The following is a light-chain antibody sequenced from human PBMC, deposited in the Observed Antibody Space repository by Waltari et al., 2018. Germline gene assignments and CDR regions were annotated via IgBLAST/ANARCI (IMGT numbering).Light chain of an antibody. CDR3: NSRDSSGNFVV. Sequence: SSELTQDPAVSVALGQTVRITCQGDSLRSYYASWYQQKPGQAPVLVIYGKHNRPSGSTDRFSGASSGNTGSLTITGAQAEDEADYYCNSRDSSGNFVVFGGGTKLTVL. J-gene: IGLJ2*01. CDR2: GKH. CDR1: SLRSYY. V-gene: IGLV3-19*01.